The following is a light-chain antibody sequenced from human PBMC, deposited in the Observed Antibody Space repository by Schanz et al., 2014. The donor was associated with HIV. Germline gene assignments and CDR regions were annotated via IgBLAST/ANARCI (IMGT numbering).Light chain of an antibody. V-gene: IGLV1-40*01. CDR2: DTN. Sequence: QSVLTQPPSVSGAPGQRVTISCTGGTSNIGTGFHVHWYQQVPGAAPKLLIFDTNNRPSGVPDRFSGSKSGPSASLAITGLQAEDEADYFCQSYDSGLSGILFGGGTKLTVL. J-gene: IGLJ2*01. CDR3: QSYDSGLSGIL. CDR1: TSNIGTGFH.